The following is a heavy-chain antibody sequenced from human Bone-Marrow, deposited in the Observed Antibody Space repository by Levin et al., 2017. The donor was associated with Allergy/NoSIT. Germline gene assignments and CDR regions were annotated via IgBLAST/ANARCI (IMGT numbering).Heavy chain of an antibody. V-gene: IGHV1-69*13. Sequence: SVKVSCKASGGTFSSYAISWVRQAPGQGLEWMGGIIPIFGTANYAQKFQGRVTITADESTSTAYMELSSLRSEDTAVYYCARDAPGYCSSTSCPDYYYYGMDVWGQGTTVTVSS. CDR2: IIPIFGTA. D-gene: IGHD2-2*01. CDR1: GGTFSSYA. J-gene: IGHJ6*02. CDR3: ARDAPGYCSSTSCPDYYYYGMDV.